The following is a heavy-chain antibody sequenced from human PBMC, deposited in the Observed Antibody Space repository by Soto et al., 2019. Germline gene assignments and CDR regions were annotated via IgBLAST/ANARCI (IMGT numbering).Heavy chain of an antibody. D-gene: IGHD7-27*01. V-gene: IGHV3-23*01. Sequence: GGSLRLSCAASPFSFSSYAMSCVRQAPGKGLEWVSAISGSGGSTYYADSVKGRFTISRDNSRNTLYLQMNSLRPEDTAVYYCARDRWGAFDIWGQGTMVTVSS. CDR2: ISGSGGST. J-gene: IGHJ3*02. CDR3: ARDRWGAFDI. CDR1: PFSFSSYA.